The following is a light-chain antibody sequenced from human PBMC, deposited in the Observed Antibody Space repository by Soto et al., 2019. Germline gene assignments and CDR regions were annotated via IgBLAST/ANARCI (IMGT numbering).Light chain of an antibody. CDR2: AAY. CDR3: LQDYNYPRT. J-gene: IGKJ1*01. CDR1: QSISNY. V-gene: IGKV1-39*01. Sequence: DIQMTQSPSSLSASVGDEVTITCRASQSISNYLNWYQQKPGKAPNLLIYAAYTLQSGVPSRFSGSGSGTDFTLTISSLQPEDFATYYCLQDYNYPRTFGQGTKVDI.